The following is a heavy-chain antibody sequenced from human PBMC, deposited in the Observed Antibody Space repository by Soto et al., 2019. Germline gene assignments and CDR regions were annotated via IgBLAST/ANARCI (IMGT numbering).Heavy chain of an antibody. V-gene: IGHV4-31*03. Sequence: QVQLQESGPGLVKPSQTLSLTCSVSGDSISSGGYYWNWIRQLPGKGLEWIGYTSYRWRTYYNPSLNSRATISVDTSKNPFSLKLTSVTAADTAVYYCARDEGAQFDWYFDLWGRGTLVTVSS. J-gene: IGHJ2*01. CDR3: ARDEGAQFDWYFDL. CDR2: TSYRWRT. CDR1: GDSISSGGYY.